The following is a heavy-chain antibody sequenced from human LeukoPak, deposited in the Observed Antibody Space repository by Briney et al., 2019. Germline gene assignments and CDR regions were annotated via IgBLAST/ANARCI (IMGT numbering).Heavy chain of an antibody. CDR3: VKGIRGYYY. CDR2: IRGSGGNT. D-gene: IGHD3-3*02. J-gene: IGHJ6*03. Sequence: PGGSLRLSCAASGFTVSSHAMSWVRQPSGKGPEWLSAIRGSGGNTFYADSVKGRFSISRDTSKNTVSLQMNSLRVEDTAIYYCVKGIRGYYY. V-gene: IGHV3-23*01. CDR1: GFTVSSHA.